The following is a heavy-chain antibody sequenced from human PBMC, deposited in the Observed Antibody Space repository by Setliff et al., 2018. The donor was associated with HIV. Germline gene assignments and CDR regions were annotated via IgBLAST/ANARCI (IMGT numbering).Heavy chain of an antibody. CDR1: KGTFTTYR. CDR2: IIPILGTA. J-gene: IGHJ6*03. D-gene: IGHD3-3*01. CDR3: VRGVQSPPHYSYYYMDV. Sequence: GASVKVSCKASKGTFTTYRFTWVRQAPGQGLEWMGRIIPILGTANYAQNFQGRLTITADESTSTAYMELTSLRFDDTAMYYCVRGVQSPPHYSYYYMDVWGEGTMVTVSS. V-gene: IGHV1-69*11.